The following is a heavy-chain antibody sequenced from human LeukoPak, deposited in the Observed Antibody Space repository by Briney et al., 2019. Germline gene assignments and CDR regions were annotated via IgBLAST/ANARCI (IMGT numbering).Heavy chain of an antibody. CDR1: GFTLSSSAA. D-gene: IGHD3-22*01. CDR2: VSPDGISK. CDR3: ARGTYSSGRCDVFDI. Sequence: QPGRSLRLSCAASGFTLSSSAAMHWVRQAPGKGLEWVAAVSPDGISKYFADSVKGRFTISSDISKNALYLEMNSLRLEDTALYYCARGTYSSGRCDVFDIWGQGTLVTV. V-gene: IGHV3-30-3*01. J-gene: IGHJ3*02.